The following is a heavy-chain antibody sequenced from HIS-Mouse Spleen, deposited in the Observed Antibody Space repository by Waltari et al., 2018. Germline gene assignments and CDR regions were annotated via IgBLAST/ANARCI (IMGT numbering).Heavy chain of an antibody. CDR1: GGSFSGYY. J-gene: IGHJ6*02. CDR3: ARANVWGSYRPPYYYGMDV. Sequence: QVQLQQWGAGLLKPSETLSLTCAVYGGSFSGYYWSWIRQPPGKGLEWIGEINHRGSTNSNPSLKSRVTIAVDTSKNQFSLKLSSVTAADTAVYYCARANVWGSYRPPYYYGMDVWGQGTTVTVSS. CDR2: INHRGST. D-gene: IGHD3-16*02. V-gene: IGHV4-34*01.